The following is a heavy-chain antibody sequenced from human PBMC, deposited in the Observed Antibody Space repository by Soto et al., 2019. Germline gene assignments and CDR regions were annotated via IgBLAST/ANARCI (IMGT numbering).Heavy chain of an antibody. J-gene: IGHJ4*02. V-gene: IGHV3-7*01. Sequence: GGSLRLSCAASGFTFSSYWMSWVRQAPGKGLEWVANIKQDGSEKYYVDSVKGRFTISRDNARNSVVLEMTDLRVEDTAVYYCARQLLGSSWYATFDHWGQGTLVTAPQ. CDR3: ARQLLGSSWYATFDH. CDR1: GFTFSSYW. D-gene: IGHD6-13*01. CDR2: IKQDGSEK.